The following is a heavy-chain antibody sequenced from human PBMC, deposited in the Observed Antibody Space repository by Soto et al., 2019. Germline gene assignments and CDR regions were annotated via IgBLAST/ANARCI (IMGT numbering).Heavy chain of an antibody. CDR1: GGSINTYY. V-gene: IGHV4-59*01. Sequence: SETLSLTCSLSGGSINTYYWSWIRQPPGKGLEWIGYIYYRGSTSYNPSLKSRVTISVDTSKNQFSLKLRSVSAADTAVYYCARELGHYGSSGTNDAFDIWGQGTMVTVSS. CDR3: ARELGHYGSSGTNDAFDI. CDR2: IYYRGST. J-gene: IGHJ3*02. D-gene: IGHD3-22*01.